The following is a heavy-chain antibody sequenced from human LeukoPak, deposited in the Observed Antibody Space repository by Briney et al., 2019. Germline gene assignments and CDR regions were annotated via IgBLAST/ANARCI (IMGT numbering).Heavy chain of an antibody. CDR2: IYYSGST. D-gene: IGHD6-19*01. Sequence: PSETLSLTCTVSGGSISSSSYYWGWIRQPLGKGLEWIGSIYYSGSTYYNPSLKSRVTISVDTSKNQFSLKLSSVTAADTAVYYCARLNKHSSGWPPRANPYYYYGMDVWGQGTTVTVSS. V-gene: IGHV4-39*01. CDR1: GGSISSSSYY. J-gene: IGHJ6*02. CDR3: ARLNKHSSGWPPRANPYYYYGMDV.